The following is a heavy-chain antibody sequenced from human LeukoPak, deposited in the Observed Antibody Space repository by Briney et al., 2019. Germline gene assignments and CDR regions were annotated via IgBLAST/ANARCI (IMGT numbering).Heavy chain of an antibody. D-gene: IGHD6-19*01. CDR2: INHSGST. Sequence: SEPLSLTFAVYGXSFSTYYWSWIRQPPGEGLEGVRDINHSGSTNYNPSLKSRVTISVDTSKNQFSLKLNSVTAADTAVYYCARPGGRSGLAEYFQHWGQGTLVTVSS. J-gene: IGHJ1*01. CDR3: ARPGGRSGLAEYFQH. V-gene: IGHV4-34*01. CDR1: GXSFSTYY.